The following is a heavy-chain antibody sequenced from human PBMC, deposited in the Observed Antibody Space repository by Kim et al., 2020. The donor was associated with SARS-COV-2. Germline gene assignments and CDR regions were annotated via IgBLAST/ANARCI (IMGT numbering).Heavy chain of an antibody. D-gene: IGHD3-10*01. J-gene: IGHJ4*02. CDR1: GGSFCGSY. CDR3: ARGRGGGYYFGSGSYRRFVY. V-gene: IGHV4-34*01. Sequence: SETLSLTCAVYGGSFCGSYWSRIRQLPGKGLEWIGEIKHSGSTNYNPSLKSRVTISVDTSKNQFSLKLGSVTAADTAVYYCARGRGGGYYFGSGSYRRFVYWGQGALVTVCS. CDR2: IKHSGST.